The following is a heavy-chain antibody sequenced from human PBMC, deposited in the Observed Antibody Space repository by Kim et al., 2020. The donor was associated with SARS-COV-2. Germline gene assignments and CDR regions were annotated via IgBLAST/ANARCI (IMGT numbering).Heavy chain of an antibody. J-gene: IGHJ5*02. Sequence: GGSLRLSCAASGFTFSSYGMHWVRQAPGKGLEWVAVIWYDGSNKYYADSVKGRFTISRDNSKNTLYLQMNSLRAEDTAVYYCARDSDSSGIGGYWGYLYNWFDPWGQGTLVTVSS. D-gene: IGHD3-22*01. CDR1: GFTFSSYG. V-gene: IGHV3-33*01. CDR3: ARDSDSSGIGGYWGYLYNWFDP. CDR2: IWYDGSNK.